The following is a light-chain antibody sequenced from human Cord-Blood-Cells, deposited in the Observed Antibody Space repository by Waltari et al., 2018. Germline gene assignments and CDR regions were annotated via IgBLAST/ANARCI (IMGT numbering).Light chain of an antibody. V-gene: IGKV1-5*03. J-gene: IGKJ2*01. CDR2: KAS. Sequence: IQMTQSPSTLSASVGDRLNITCRASQSISSWLAWYQQKPGKAPKLLIYKASSLESGVPSRFSGSGSGTEFTLTISSLQPDDFATYYCQQYNSYLYTFGQGTKLEIK. CDR3: QQYNSYLYT. CDR1: QSISSW.